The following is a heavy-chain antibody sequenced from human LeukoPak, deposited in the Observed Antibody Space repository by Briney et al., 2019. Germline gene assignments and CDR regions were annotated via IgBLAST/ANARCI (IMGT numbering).Heavy chain of an antibody. CDR3: ARDGTNYDILTGYYSFDY. D-gene: IGHD3-9*01. J-gene: IGHJ4*02. CDR1: GYTFTGYY. CDR2: INPNSGGT. V-gene: IGHV1-2*06. Sequence: ASVTVSCKASGYTFTGYYMHWVRQAPGQGLEWMGRINPNSGGTNYAQKFQGRVTMTRDTSISTAYMELSRLRSDDTAVYYCARDGTNYDILTGYYSFDYWGQGTLVTVSS.